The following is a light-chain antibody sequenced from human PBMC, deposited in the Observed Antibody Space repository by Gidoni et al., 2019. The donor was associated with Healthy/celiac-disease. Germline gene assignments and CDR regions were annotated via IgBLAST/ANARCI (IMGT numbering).Light chain of an antibody. CDR3: QQYYSTPLT. Sequence: SLGERATINCKSSQSVLYNSNNKNYLAWYQQKPGQPPKLLIYWASSWESGVPYRFSGSGSGTDFTLTISSLQAEDVAVYYCQQYYSTPLTFGGGTKVEIK. CDR1: QSVLYNSNNKNY. J-gene: IGKJ4*01. CDR2: WAS. V-gene: IGKV4-1*01.